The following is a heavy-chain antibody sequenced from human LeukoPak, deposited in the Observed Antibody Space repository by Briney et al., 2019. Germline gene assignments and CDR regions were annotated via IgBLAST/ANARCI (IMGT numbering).Heavy chain of an antibody. CDR3: AKDFMIPSYYYDSSGYPTSPTDY. CDR1: GFTFSSYG. V-gene: IGHV3-23*01. CDR2: FSGSGGNT. Sequence: GGTLRLSCAASGFTFSSYGMSWVRQAPGKGLEWVSAFSGSGGNTYYADSVKGRFTISRDNSKNTLYLQMNSLRAEDTAVYYCAKDFMIPSYYYDSSGYPTSPTDYWGQGTLVTVSS. D-gene: IGHD3-22*01. J-gene: IGHJ4*02.